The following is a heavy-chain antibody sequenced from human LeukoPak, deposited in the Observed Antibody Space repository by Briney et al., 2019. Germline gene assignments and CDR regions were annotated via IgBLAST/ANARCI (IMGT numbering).Heavy chain of an antibody. Sequence: AGGSLRLSCAASGFTFSSYWMTWVRQAPRKGLEWVANIKQDGSEKYYVDSVKGRFTISRDNVKNSLSLHMNSLRAEDTAVYYCARDRGECTNGVCYYHDFDYWGQGTLVTVSS. CDR1: GFTFSSYW. J-gene: IGHJ4*02. CDR2: IKQDGSEK. D-gene: IGHD2-8*01. V-gene: IGHV3-7*01. CDR3: ARDRGECTNGVCYYHDFDY.